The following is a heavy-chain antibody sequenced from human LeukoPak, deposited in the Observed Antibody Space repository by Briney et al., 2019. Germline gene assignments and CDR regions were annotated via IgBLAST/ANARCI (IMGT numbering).Heavy chain of an antibody. Sequence: PGGSLRLSCAASGFTFSSYAMNWVRQAPGKGLEWVSVITGSGGSTYYADSVKGRFTISRDNSKNTLSLQMNSLRAEDTAVYYCAKGRLDGMGLLDYWGQGTLVTVSS. D-gene: IGHD5-24*01. CDR1: GFTFSSYA. CDR3: AKGRLDGMGLLDY. CDR2: ITGSGGST. V-gene: IGHV3-23*01. J-gene: IGHJ4*02.